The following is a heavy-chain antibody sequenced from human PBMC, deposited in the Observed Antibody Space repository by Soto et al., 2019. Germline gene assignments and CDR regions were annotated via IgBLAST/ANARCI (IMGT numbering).Heavy chain of an antibody. V-gene: IGHV3-53*01. CDR2: IYSGGST. CDR1: GFTVSSNY. CDR3: ARGIAAAATKLYYYGMDV. Sequence: GGSLRLSCAASGFTVSSNYMSWVRQAPGKGLEWVSVIYSGGSTYYADSVKGRFTISRDNSKNTLYLQMNSLRAEDTAVYYCARGIAAAATKLYYYGMDVWGQGTTVTVAS. D-gene: IGHD6-13*01. J-gene: IGHJ6*02.